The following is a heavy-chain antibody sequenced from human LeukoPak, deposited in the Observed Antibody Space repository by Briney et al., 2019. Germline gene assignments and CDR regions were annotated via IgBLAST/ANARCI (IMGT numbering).Heavy chain of an antibody. V-gene: IGHV4-31*03. J-gene: IGHJ4*02. D-gene: IGHD3-22*01. CDR1: GGSISSGGYY. CDR2: IYYSGST. Sequence: SETLSLTCTVSGGSISSGGYYWSWIRQHPGKGLEWIGYIYYSGSTYYNPSLKSRVTISVDTSKNQFSLKLSSVTAADTAVYYCARDTRMSSGYHYFDYWGQGTLVTVSS. CDR3: ARDTRMSSGYHYFDY.